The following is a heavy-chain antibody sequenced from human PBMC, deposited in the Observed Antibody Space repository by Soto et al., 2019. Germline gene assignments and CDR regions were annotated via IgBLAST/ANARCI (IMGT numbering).Heavy chain of an antibody. CDR1: GGTFSSNA. J-gene: IGHJ4*01. Sequence: SVKVSCKASGGTFSSNAISWVRQAPGQGPEWMGGILPIFNTANYAQNFQGRVTITADESTSTSYMELTSLKSEDTAIYYCATGGRGYSRSFPRFYFEYWGNGTLVKVSS. CDR3: ATGGRGYSRSFPRFYFEY. V-gene: IGHV1-69*13. D-gene: IGHD5-18*01. CDR2: ILPIFNTA.